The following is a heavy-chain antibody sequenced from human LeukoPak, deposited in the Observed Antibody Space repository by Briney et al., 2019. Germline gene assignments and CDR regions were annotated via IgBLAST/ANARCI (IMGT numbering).Heavy chain of an antibody. CDR3: ARHNAPRRVGFDF. Sequence: PSETLSLTCSVSGDSVRNDFYYWGWIRLPPGKGLEWVACLSHAGNTWYNPSLESRLSVSVDTSKNQFSLKFSSVTAADTALYWCARHNAPRRVGFDFWGQGILVTVSS. CDR1: GDSVRNDFYY. V-gene: IGHV4-39*01. D-gene: IGHD2-2*01. J-gene: IGHJ4*02. CDR2: LSHAGNT.